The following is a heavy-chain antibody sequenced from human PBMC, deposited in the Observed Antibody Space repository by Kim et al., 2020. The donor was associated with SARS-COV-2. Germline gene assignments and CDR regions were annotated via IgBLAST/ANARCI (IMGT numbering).Heavy chain of an antibody. CDR2: ISWNSGSI. J-gene: IGHJ4*02. D-gene: IGHD6-19*01. Sequence: GGSLRLSCAASGFTFDDYAMHWVRQAPGKGLEWVSGISWNSGSIGYADSVKGRFTISRDNAKNSLYLQMNSLRAEDTALYYCAKVRGSGWYSGPFHYWGQGTLVTVSS. CDR3: AKVRGSGWYSGPFHY. V-gene: IGHV3-9*01. CDR1: GFTFDDYA.